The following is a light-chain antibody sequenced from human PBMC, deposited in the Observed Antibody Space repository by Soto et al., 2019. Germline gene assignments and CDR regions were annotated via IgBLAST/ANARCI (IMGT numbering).Light chain of an antibody. CDR2: WAS. J-gene: IGKJ1*01. V-gene: IGKV4-1*01. CDR3: QQYYITPPT. Sequence: DIVMTQSPDSLAVSLGERATINCKSSQSVLYSSNNKNYLAWYQQKPGQPPNLLIYWASTRESGVPDRFSGSGSATDFTLTISTLQAEDVAVYYCQQYYITPPTFGQGTKVEIK. CDR1: QSVLYSSNNKNY.